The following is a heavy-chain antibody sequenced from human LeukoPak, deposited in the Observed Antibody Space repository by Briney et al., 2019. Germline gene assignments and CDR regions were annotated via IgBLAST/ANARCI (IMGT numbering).Heavy chain of an antibody. D-gene: IGHD3-10*01. CDR2: ISGSGGST. V-gene: IGHV3-23*01. Sequence: GGSLRLSCAASGFTFSTYAMSWVRQAPGKGLEWVSSISGSGGSTYYADPVKGRFTISRDNSKNTLYLQMNSLRAEDTAVYYCAKTPSNNYGSGRRYGMDVWGQGTTVTVSS. CDR3: AKTPSNNYGSGRRYGMDV. CDR1: GFTFSTYA. J-gene: IGHJ6*02.